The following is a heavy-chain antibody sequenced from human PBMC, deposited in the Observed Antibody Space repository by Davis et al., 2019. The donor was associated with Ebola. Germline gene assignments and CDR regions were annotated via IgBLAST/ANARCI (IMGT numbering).Heavy chain of an antibody. CDR3: TSNHVDIVAGDY. V-gene: IGHV3-73*01. D-gene: IGHD5-12*01. J-gene: IGHJ4*02. CDR1: GFTFSGSA. Sequence: PGGSRRPSCAASGFTFSGSAMHWVRQASGKGLEWVGRIRSKANSYATASAASVKGRFTISRDDSKNTAYLQMNSLKTEDTAVYYCTSNHVDIVAGDYWGQGTLVTVSS. CDR2: IRSKANSYAT.